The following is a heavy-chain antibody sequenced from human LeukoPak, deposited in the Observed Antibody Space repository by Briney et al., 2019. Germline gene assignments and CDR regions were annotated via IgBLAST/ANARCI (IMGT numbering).Heavy chain of an antibody. Sequence: GGSLRLSCAASGFTFSTYAMSWVRQAPGKGLEWVSSISSSSTYIYYADSVKGRFTISRDNAKNSLYLQINSLRAEDTAVYYCASTRITVTTRSWDYWGQGTLVTVSS. CDR2: ISSSSTYI. J-gene: IGHJ4*02. CDR3: ASTRITVTTRSWDY. D-gene: IGHD4-17*01. CDR1: GFTFSTYA. V-gene: IGHV3-21*01.